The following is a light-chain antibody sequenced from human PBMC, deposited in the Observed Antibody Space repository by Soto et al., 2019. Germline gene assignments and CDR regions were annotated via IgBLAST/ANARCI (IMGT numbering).Light chain of an antibody. CDR2: GAS. J-gene: IGKJ1*01. Sequence: EIVLTQAPATLSVSPGERATPSCRASQSVSIKLAWYLPTPGQAPRLLIQGASTRETGIPARSSCSGAGTECTRTISSLQSEDVAVYDCQQFRNWTWTFGPGTKVDIK. V-gene: IGKV3-15*01. CDR1: QSVSIK. CDR3: QQFRNWTWT.